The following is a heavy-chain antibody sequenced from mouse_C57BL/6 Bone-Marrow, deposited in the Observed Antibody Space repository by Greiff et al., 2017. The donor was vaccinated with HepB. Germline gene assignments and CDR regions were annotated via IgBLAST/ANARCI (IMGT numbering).Heavy chain of an antibody. V-gene: IGHV2-2*01. Sequence: VKLQQSGPGLVQPSQRLSITCTVSGFSLTSYGVHWVRQSPGKGLEWLGVIWSGGSTDYNAAFISRLSISKDNSKSQVFFKMNSLQADDTAIYYCARTPYDYDERDWYFDVWGTGTTVTVSS. J-gene: IGHJ1*03. CDR2: IWSGGST. CDR3: ARTPYDYDERDWYFDV. CDR1: GFSLTSYG. D-gene: IGHD2-4*01.